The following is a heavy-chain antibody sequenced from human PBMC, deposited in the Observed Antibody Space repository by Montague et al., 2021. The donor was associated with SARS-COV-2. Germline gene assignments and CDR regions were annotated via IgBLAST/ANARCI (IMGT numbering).Heavy chain of an antibody. J-gene: IGHJ4*02. CDR3: ARGRAWFGGEGRGDF. CDR2: IYYSGST. V-gene: IGHV4-59*02. D-gene: IGHD3-10*01. Sequence: SETLSLTCAVSGDSVSGYYWSWIRQPAGKGLEWIGHIYYSGSTNYSPSLKSRGTISLDTPKNRISLNMNSVTAADTAVDYCARGRAWFGGEGRGDFWGQGTPVTVSS. CDR1: GDSVSGYY.